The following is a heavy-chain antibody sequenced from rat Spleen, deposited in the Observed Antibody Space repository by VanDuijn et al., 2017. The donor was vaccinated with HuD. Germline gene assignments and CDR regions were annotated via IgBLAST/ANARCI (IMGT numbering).Heavy chain of an antibody. CDR1: GFSLTSYH. V-gene: IGHV2-43*01. CDR3: ARNRAYYGYNGYFDY. Sequence: QVQLKESGPGLVQPSQTLSLACTVSGFSLTSYHVHWVRQPSGKGLEWMGVIWTGGNTESNSTLKSRLSISRDTSKSQVFLKMNSLQTEDTAMYFCARNRAYYGYNGYFDYWGQGVMVTVSS. D-gene: IGHD1-9*01. J-gene: IGHJ2*01. CDR2: IWTGGNT.